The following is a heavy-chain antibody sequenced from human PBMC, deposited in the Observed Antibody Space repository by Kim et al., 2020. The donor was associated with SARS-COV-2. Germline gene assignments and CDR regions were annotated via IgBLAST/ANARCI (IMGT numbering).Heavy chain of an antibody. CDR3: ASDETPMAEKNDAFDI. J-gene: IGHJ3*02. CDR1: GFTFSSYS. V-gene: IGHV3-48*02. D-gene: IGHD3-10*01. Sequence: GGSLRLSCAASGFTFSSYSMNWVRQAPGKGLEWVSYISSSSSTIYYADSVKGRFTISRDNAKNSLYLQMNSLRDEDTAVYYCASDETPMAEKNDAFDIWGQGTMVTVSS. CDR2: ISSSSSTI.